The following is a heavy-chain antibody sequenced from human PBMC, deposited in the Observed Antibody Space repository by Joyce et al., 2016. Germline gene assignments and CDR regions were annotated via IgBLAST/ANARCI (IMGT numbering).Heavy chain of an antibody. CDR2: IIPFFPTT. Sequence: QVQLVQSGAEVTKPGSSAKVSLKASGGTFSSYAISWVRQAPGRGLEWLGVIIPFFPTTNYAQRFPGRVTITADTSTSTAYVELSSLRSEDTAVYYCARTRGYSGYDSYYFDYWGQGALVTVSS. V-gene: IGHV1-69*06. J-gene: IGHJ4*02. CDR1: GGTFSSYA. CDR3: ARTRGYSGYDSYYFDY. D-gene: IGHD5-12*01.